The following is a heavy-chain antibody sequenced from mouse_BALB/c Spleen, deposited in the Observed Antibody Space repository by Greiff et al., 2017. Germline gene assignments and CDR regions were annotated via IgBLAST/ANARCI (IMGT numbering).Heavy chain of an antibody. CDR1: GFSLTSYG. J-gene: IGHJ1*01. V-gene: IGHV2-3*01. CDR2: IWGDGST. CDR3: ARGNYWYFDV. D-gene: IGHD2-1*01. Sequence: QVQLKESGPGLVAPSQSLSITCTVSGFSLTSYGVSWVRQPPGKGLEWLGVIWGDGSTNYYSALISRLCTSKNNAKSQVFLQMNSRQTDDTAMYYYARGNYWYFDVWGAGTTVTVSS.